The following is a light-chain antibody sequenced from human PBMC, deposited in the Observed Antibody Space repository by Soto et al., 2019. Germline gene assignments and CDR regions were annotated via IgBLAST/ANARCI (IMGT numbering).Light chain of an antibody. Sequence: EIVLTQSPGTLSLSPGERATLSCRASQSVSNNYLAWYQQKPGQAPRLLIYGASSRATGIPDRFSGSGSGTDFTLTISRLEPEDFAVYYCQQYGNSAWTFGQGTKV. V-gene: IGKV3-20*01. CDR1: QSVSNNY. CDR2: GAS. J-gene: IGKJ1*01. CDR3: QQYGNSAWT.